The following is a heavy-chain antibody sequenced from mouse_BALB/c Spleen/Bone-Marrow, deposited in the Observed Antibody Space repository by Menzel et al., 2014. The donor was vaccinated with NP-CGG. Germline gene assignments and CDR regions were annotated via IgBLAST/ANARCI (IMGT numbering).Heavy chain of an antibody. CDR2: IDPANGNI. J-gene: IGHJ2*01. Sequence: VQLKESGAELVKPGASVKLSCTASGFNIKDIYMHWVKQRPEQGLEWIGRIDPANGNIKYDPKFQGKATITADTSSNTAYLQLSRLTSEDTAVYCCASYHYGYYFDYWGQGTTLTVSS. CDR3: ASYHYGYYFDY. CDR1: GFNIKDIY. D-gene: IGHD2-4*01. V-gene: IGHV14-3*02.